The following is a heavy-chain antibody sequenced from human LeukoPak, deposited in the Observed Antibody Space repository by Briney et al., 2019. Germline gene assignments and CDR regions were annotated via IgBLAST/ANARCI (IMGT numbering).Heavy chain of an antibody. Sequence: GGSLRLSCAASGFTFSDYAMSWVRQAPGKGLEWISVISRGGGSRNYAVSVKGRFTISRDNSKNTLYLQLNSLRAEDTAVYFCAEDQGEEGYGGSYFFDYWGQGTLVTVSS. D-gene: IGHD3-16*01. J-gene: IGHJ4*01. CDR3: AEDQGEEGYGGSYFFDY. CDR1: GFTFSDYA. V-gene: IGHV3-23*01. CDR2: ISRGGGSR.